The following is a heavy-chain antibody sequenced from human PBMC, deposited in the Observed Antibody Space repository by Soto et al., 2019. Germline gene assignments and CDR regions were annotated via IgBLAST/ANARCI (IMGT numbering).Heavy chain of an antibody. CDR3: AMEYCSSTSCYRDY. V-gene: IGHV1-69*02. J-gene: IGHJ4*02. D-gene: IGHD2-2*02. CDR2: IIPILGIA. CDR1: GGTFSSYT. Sequence: QVQLVQSGAEVKKPGSSVKVSCKASGGTFSSYTISWVRQAPGQGLEWRGRIIPILGIANYAQKFQGRVTITADKSTRTAYMELSRLRSEDTAVYYCAMEYCSSTSCYRDYWGQGTLVTVSS.